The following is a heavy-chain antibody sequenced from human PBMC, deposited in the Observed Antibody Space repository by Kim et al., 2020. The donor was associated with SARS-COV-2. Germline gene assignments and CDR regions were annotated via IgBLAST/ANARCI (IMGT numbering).Heavy chain of an antibody. Sequence: ASVKVSCKASGYTFTSYYMHWVRQAPGQGLEWMGIINPSGGSTSYAQKFQGRVTMTRDTSTSTVYMELSSLRSEDTAVYYCARAGGYCSGGSCYLRYYYYYYGMDVWGQGTTVTVSS. CDR3: ARAGGYCSGGSCYLRYYYYYYGMDV. J-gene: IGHJ6*02. D-gene: IGHD2-15*01. CDR1: GYTFTSYY. V-gene: IGHV1-46*01. CDR2: INPSGGST.